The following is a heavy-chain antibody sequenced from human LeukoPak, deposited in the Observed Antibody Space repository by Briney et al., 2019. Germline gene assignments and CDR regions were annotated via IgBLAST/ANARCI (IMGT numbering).Heavy chain of an antibody. CDR3: ARERGGITIFGVVTTKAWDY. D-gene: IGHD3-3*01. V-gene: IGHV4-34*01. J-gene: IGHJ4*02. CDR2: INHSGST. Sequence: SETLSLTCAVYGGSFSGYCWSWIRQPPGKGLEWIGEINHSGSTNYNPSLKSRVTISVDTSKNQFSLKLSSVTAADTAVYYCARERGGITIFGVVTTKAWDYWGQGTLVTVSS. CDR1: GGSFSGYC.